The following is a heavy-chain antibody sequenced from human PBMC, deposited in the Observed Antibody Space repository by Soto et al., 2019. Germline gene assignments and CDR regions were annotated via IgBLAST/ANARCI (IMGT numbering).Heavy chain of an antibody. V-gene: IGHV1-69*12. D-gene: IGHD6-19*01. CDR2: IIPIFGTV. Sequence: QVQLLQSGAEVKKPGSSVRVSCEASGGTFRTYAISWVRQDPGQGLEWMGEIIPIFGTVNYAQKFQGRVTITADXSPTTVXXDLRSLRSEDTAVYYCAKGAVAGTPTSYYYYGMDVWGQGTTVTVSS. J-gene: IGHJ6*02. CDR3: AKGAVAGTPTSYYYYGMDV. CDR1: GGTFRTYA.